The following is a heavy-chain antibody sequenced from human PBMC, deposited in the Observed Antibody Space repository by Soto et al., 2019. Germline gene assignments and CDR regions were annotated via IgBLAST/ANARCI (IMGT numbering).Heavy chain of an antibody. J-gene: IGHJ3*02. CDR1: GCSISGYP. V-gene: IGHV4-59*01. D-gene: IGHD3-22*01. CDR3: ASGFYDSRGYSEAFDI. Sequence: WGTLCLSCTASGCSISGYPLNWIRQPPGKGLEWIAYVSSSGSTKYNPSLKSRVTISIDTTKNQFSLRLSSVTAADTAVYYCASGFYDSRGYSEAFDIWGQGTKVNVS. CDR2: VSSSGST.